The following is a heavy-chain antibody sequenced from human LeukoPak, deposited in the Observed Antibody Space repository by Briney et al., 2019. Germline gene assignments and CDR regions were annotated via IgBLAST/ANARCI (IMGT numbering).Heavy chain of an antibody. CDR2: ISSSSSYI. CDR1: GFTFSSYS. D-gene: IGHD6-19*01. V-gene: IGHV3-21*01. CDR3: ASSMAVAAENWFDP. J-gene: IGHJ5*02. Sequence: GGSLRLSCAASGFTFSSYSMNWVRQAPGKGLEWVSSISSSSSYIYYADSVKGRFTISRDNAKNSLYLQMNSLRAEDTAVYYCASSMAVAAENWFDPWGQGTLVTVSS.